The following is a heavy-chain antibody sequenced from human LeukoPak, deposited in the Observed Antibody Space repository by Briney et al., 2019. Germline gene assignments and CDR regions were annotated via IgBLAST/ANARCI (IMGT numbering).Heavy chain of an antibody. CDR1: GLTFDDYA. J-gene: IGHJ4*02. V-gene: IGHV3-43D*03. CDR2: ISRDGGST. CDR3: AKDTAFYYDSSVYIDY. D-gene: IGHD3-22*01. Sequence: GGSLRLSCAASGLTFDDYAMHWVRQAPGKGLEWVSLISRDGGSTYYADSVKGRFTISRDNSKNSLYLQMNSLRAEDTALYYCAKDTAFYYDSSVYIDYWGQGTLVTVSS.